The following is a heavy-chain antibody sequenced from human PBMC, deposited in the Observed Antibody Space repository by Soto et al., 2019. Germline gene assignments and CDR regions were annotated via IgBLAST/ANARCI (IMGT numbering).Heavy chain of an antibody. CDR1: GYAFNSRY. J-gene: IGHJ4*02. CDR3: ARGGQWDFLSDY. D-gene: IGHD1-26*01. Sequence: QVQLVQSGGEVKNPGASVKVSCKASGYAFNSRYINWVRQAPGQGLEWMGWISGYSAKTNYAQNLQGRVTMTIDTSPNTAYMELRSLTSDDTAVYYCARGGQWDFLSDYWGQGTLVTVSS. CDR2: ISGYSAKT. V-gene: IGHV1-18*01.